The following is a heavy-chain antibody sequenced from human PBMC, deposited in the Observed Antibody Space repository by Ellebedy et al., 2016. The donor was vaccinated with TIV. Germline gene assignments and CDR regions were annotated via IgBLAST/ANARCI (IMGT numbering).Heavy chain of an antibody. CDR2: IYYGGAT. V-gene: IGHV4-39*07. Sequence: SETLSLTCNVFGGAFSSFTYYWAWIRQPPGKGLEWIGCIYYGGATYYNPSLRSRVSISLDKSTNQFSLQMRTLTAADTAVDYIAAQSRDYIWNGDYWGQGTLVTVSS. D-gene: IGHD1-1*01. CDR3: AAQSRDYIWNGDY. J-gene: IGHJ4*02. CDR1: GGAFSSFTYY.